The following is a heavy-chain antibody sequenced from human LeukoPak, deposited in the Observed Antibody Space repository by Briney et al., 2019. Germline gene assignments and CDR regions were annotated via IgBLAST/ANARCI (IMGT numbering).Heavy chain of an antibody. D-gene: IGHD4-17*01. CDR2: FDNSDST. CDR1: GGSISRYY. CDR3: ATKPGEVGFFHP. Sequence: SETLSLTCIVSGGSISRYYWSWIRQPPGKGLEWIGYFDNSDSTNYNPSLKNRVTISKDTSKNQFALELRSVTAADTAIYYCATKPGEVGFFHPWGQGTLVTVSS. V-gene: IGHV4-59*03. J-gene: IGHJ5*02.